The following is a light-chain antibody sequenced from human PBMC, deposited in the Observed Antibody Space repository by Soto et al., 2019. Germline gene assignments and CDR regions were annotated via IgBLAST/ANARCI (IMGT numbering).Light chain of an antibody. CDR1: QSLSSW. J-gene: IGKJ2*01. CDR3: QQYYSYPYT. V-gene: IGKV1-5*03. CDR2: KAS. Sequence: DIQMTQSPSTLSASVGDRVTITCRASQSLSSWLAWYQQKPGKAPKILIYKASSLESGVPSRFSGSGSGTEFKLTISSLQPDDVAPYDCQQYYSYPYTFGQGTKLEIK.